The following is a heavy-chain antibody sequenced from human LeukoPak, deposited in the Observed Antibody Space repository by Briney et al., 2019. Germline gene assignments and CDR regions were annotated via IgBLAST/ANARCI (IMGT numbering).Heavy chain of an antibody. V-gene: IGHV4-31*03. CDR2: IYYSGST. CDR3: ARIQGFGELFPIFDY. CDR1: GGSISSGGYY. J-gene: IGHJ4*02. Sequence: SETLSLTCTVSGGSISSGGYYWSWIPQHPGKGLEWIGYIYYSGSTYYNPSLKSRVTISVDTSKNQFSLKLSSVTAADTAVYYCARIQGFGELFPIFDYWGQGTLVTVSS. D-gene: IGHD3-10*01.